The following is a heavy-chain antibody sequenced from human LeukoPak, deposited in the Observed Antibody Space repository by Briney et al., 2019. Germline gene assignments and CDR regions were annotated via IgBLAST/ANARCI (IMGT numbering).Heavy chain of an antibody. CDR2: IYPGDSDT. V-gene: IGHV5-51*01. CDR1: GDSFTSYW. D-gene: IGHD6-13*01. J-gene: IGHJ3*02. CDR3: ARREYSSSWYGVDDAFDI. Sequence: GESLKISCEVSGDSFTSYWIGWVRQMPGKGLEWMGIIYPGDSDTRYSPSFQGQVTISADKSISTAYLQWSSLKASDTAMYYCARREYSSSWYGVDDAFDIWGQGTMVTVSS.